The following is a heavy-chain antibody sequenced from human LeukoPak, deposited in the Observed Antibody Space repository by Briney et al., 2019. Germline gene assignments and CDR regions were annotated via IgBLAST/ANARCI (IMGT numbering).Heavy chain of an antibody. CDR2: ITSGERT. CDR1: GLRFSTYN. CDR3: ARDQGDMIVPGNAFDI. Sequence: GGSLRLSCAASGLRFSTYNMNWVRQAPGKGLEWISYITSGERTNFARAVKGRFTISRDNAKNSLYLQMSSLRVDDTAVYYCARDQGDMIVPGNAFDIWGQRTMVTVSS. D-gene: IGHD3-22*01. J-gene: IGHJ3*02. V-gene: IGHV3-48*04.